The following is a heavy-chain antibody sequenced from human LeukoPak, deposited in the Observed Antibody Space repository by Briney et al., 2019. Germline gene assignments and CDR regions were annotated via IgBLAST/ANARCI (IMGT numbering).Heavy chain of an antibody. D-gene: IGHD3-10*01. CDR2: IYHSGST. CDR1: GGSISSSNW. Sequence: PSGTLSLTCAVSGGSISSSNWWSWVRQPPGKGLEWIGEIYHSGSTNYNPSLKSRVTISVDKSKNQFSLKLSSVTAADTAVYYCARDNYGSGSYIHYWGQGTLVTVSS. CDR3: ARDNYGSGSYIHY. V-gene: IGHV4-4*02. J-gene: IGHJ4*02.